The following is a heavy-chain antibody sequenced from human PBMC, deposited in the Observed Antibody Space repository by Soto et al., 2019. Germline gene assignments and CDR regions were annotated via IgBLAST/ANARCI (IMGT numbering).Heavy chain of an antibody. CDR3: AADSRYCSGGNCEDY. D-gene: IGHD2-15*01. Sequence: QMQLVQSGPEVKKPGTSVKVSCKASGFTFTSSAMQWVRQARGQRLEWIGWIVVGSGHANYAQKFQERVNTTRDMSTSTSYMERSSLRSEDTAVYYCAADSRYCSGGNCEDYWGQGTLVTVSS. J-gene: IGHJ4*02. CDR2: IVVGSGHA. CDR1: GFTFTSSA. V-gene: IGHV1-58*02.